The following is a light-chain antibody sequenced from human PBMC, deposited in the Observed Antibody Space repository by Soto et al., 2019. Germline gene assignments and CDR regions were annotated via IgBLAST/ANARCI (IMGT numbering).Light chain of an antibody. V-gene: IGLV2-14*01. CDR3: SSYTSRSTLDV. CDR1: SSDVGGYND. Sequence: QSVLTQPASASGSPGQSITISFTGTSSDVGGYNDVSWYQQHPGKAPKLMIYDVSNRPEGVSNRFSGSKSGNTASLTISGLQAEDEADYYCSSYTSRSTLDVFVTGTKVTVL. J-gene: IGLJ1*01. CDR2: DVS.